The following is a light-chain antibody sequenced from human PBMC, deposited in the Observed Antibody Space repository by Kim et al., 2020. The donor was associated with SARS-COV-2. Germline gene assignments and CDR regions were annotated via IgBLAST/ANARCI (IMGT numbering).Light chain of an antibody. V-gene: IGKV1-9*01. Sequence: SASVGYTVTITFRASQGISSFLAWYQLKPGTAPKLLIYAASTLQGGVPLRFSRSGSGTDFTLTISSLQPEDFATYFCQQLSSYPLTFGAGTKVEI. CDR3: QQLSSYPLT. CDR2: AAS. CDR1: QGISSF. J-gene: IGKJ4*01.